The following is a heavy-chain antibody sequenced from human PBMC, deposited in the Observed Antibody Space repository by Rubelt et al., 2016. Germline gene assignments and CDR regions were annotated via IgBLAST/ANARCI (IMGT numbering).Heavy chain of an antibody. J-gene: IGHJ6*02. CDR1: GGSFSGYY. V-gene: IGHV4-34*01. Sequence: GAGLLKPSETLSLTCAVYGGSFSGYYWSWIRQPPGKGLEWIGEIKRSGSTNYNPSLKSRVTISGDTPKNQFSLKLSSVSAADTAVYYCAREQLLSDYYYGMDVWGQGTTVTVSS. D-gene: IGHD2-2*01. CDR2: IKRSGST. CDR3: AREQLLSDYYYGMDV.